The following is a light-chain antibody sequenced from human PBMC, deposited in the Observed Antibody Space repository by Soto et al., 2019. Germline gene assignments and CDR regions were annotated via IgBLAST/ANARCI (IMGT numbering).Light chain of an antibody. CDR3: QQYADWPLT. J-gene: IGKJ4*01. V-gene: IGKV3-15*01. Sequence: IVMTQSPATVSVSPGESASLSCRASRTIGTNLGWYHQKPGQAPRLLISKTSTRATGVPARFSGSGYGTEFTLTITSLQSEDIAVYYCQQYADWPLTFGGGTKVDIK. CDR1: RTIGTN. CDR2: KTS.